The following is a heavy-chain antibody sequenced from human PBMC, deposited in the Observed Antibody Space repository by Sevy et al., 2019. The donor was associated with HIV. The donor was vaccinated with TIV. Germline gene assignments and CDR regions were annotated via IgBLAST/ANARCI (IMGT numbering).Heavy chain of an antibody. D-gene: IGHD4-17*01. J-gene: IGHJ4*02. V-gene: IGHV3-33*01. CDR1: GFTFNSYG. CDR3: ARSDDYGNYGDTRGYFDY. Sequence: GGSLRLSCAASGFTFNSYGMHWVRQAPGKGLEWVAVVWFDGYNKYYADSVKGRFTSSRYNSKNRLYLQMNSLRAEDTDVYYCARSDDYGNYGDTRGYFDYWGQGALVTVSS. CDR2: VWFDGYNK.